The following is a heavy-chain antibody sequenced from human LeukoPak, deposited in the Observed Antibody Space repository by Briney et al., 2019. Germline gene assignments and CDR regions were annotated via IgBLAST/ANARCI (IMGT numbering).Heavy chain of an antibody. CDR3: ARRGPVTTPYYYYYMDV. CDR1: GGSISSYY. Sequence: SETLSLTCTVSGGSISSYYWSWIRQPPGKGLEWIGDIYYSGSTNYNPSLKSRVTISVDTSKNQFSLKLSSVTAADTAVYYCARRGPVTTPYYYYYMDVWGKGTTVTVSS. J-gene: IGHJ6*03. V-gene: IGHV4-59*08. CDR2: IYYSGST. D-gene: IGHD4-17*01.